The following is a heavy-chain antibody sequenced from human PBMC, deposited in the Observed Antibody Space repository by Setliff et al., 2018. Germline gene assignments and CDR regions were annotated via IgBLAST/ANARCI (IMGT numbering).Heavy chain of an antibody. Sequence: SETLSLTCAAYGGTFSDYYWTWIRQPPGKGLEWIGEINHRGSTNYNPSLKSRATISIDTSKDQFSLTLTSVTAADTAVYYCARMTGFQYIDVWGKGTTVTVSS. CDR2: INHRGST. D-gene: IGHD3-3*01. CDR1: GGTFSDYY. V-gene: IGHV4-34*01. J-gene: IGHJ6*03. CDR3: ARMTGFQYIDV.